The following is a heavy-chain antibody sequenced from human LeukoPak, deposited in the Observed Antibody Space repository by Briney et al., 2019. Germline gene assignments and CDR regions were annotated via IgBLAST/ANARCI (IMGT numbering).Heavy chain of an antibody. V-gene: IGHV3-23*01. CDR2: TFQGGGEI. Sequence: PGGSLRLSCAASGFTFSDFAMIRVRQPPGKGLEWVSSTFQGGGEIHYADSVRGRFTISRDNSRSTLFLQMNSLRGEDTAIYYCATYRQVMLPFEAWGQGTLVTVSS. D-gene: IGHD5-18*01. CDR1: GFTFSDFA. CDR3: ATYRQVMLPFEA. J-gene: IGHJ5*02.